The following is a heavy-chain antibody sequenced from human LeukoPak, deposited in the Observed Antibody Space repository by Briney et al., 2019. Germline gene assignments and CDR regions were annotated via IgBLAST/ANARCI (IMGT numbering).Heavy chain of an antibody. CDR1: GGSFSGYY. CDR2: INHSGST. Sequence: PSETLSLTCAVYGGSFSGYYRSWIRQPPGRGLEWIGEINHSGSTNYNPSLKSRVTISVDTSKNQFSLKLSSVTAADTAVYYCARPRREAYDSSRYYWYTYYYIDVWGKGTTVTVSS. CDR3: ARPRREAYDSSRYYWYTYYYIDV. J-gene: IGHJ6*03. D-gene: IGHD3-22*01. V-gene: IGHV4-34*01.